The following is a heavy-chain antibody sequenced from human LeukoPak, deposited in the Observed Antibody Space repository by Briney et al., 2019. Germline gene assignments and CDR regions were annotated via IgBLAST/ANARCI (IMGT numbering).Heavy chain of an antibody. Sequence: SETLSLTCNVSGGSIRGYYWSWVRQPPGKGLELIGEIYHTGSTNYNPSLQSRVTISIDKSKNQFSLRLSSVTAADTAFYYCARRGGFFDFRGQGTLVTVSS. CDR3: ARRGGFFDF. J-gene: IGHJ4*02. CDR2: IYHTGST. D-gene: IGHD3-16*01. V-gene: IGHV4-4*02. CDR1: GGSIRGYYW.